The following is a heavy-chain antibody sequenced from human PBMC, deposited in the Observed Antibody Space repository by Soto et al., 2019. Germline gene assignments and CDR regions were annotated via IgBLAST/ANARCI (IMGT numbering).Heavy chain of an antibody. Sequence: SVKVSCKSSGGTFSSHSINWVRQAPGQGLEWMGGIIPIFGPANFAKKFQGRVTITADESTTTAYMELSSLTSEDTAVYYCATGSFTSTGGRIGYHYNAMDVWGQGTTVTAP. V-gene: IGHV1-69*13. CDR3: ATGSFTSTGGRIGYHYNAMDV. J-gene: IGHJ6*02. D-gene: IGHD1-1*01. CDR1: GGTFSSHS. CDR2: IIPIFGPA.